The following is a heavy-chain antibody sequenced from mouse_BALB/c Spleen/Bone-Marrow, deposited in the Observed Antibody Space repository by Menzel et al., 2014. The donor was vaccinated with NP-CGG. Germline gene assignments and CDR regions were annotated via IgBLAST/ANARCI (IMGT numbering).Heavy chain of an antibody. CDR2: ISSGSTAI. J-gene: IGHJ1*01. D-gene: IGHD4-1*01. Sequence: VQLKDSGGGLVQPGGSRKLSCAASGFTFSSFGMHWVRQAPEKGLEWVAYISSGSTAICYADTVKGRFTISRGNPKNTLFLQMTSLRSEDTAMYYCARGGNWDDFDVWGAGTTVTVSS. CDR1: GFTFSSFG. CDR3: ARGGNWDDFDV. V-gene: IGHV5-17*02.